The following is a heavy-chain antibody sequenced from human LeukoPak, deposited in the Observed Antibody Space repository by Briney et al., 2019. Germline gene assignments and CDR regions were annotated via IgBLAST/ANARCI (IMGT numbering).Heavy chain of an antibody. D-gene: IGHD2-2*01. CDR2: INPNSGGT. CDR1: GYTFTGYY. V-gene: IGHV1-2*02. Sequence: ASVKVSCKASGYTFTGYYMHWVRQAPEQGLEWMGWINPNSGGTNYAQKFQGRVTMTRDTSISTAYMELSRLRSDDTAVYYCARDSEDIVVVPAAMEEDYWGQGTLVTVSS. J-gene: IGHJ4*02. CDR3: ARDSEDIVVVPAAMEEDY.